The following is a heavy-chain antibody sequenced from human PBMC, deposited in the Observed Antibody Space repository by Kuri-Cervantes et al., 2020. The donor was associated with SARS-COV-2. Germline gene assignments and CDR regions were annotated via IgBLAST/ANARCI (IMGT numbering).Heavy chain of an antibody. D-gene: IGHD6-13*01. Sequence: SETLSLTCAVYGGSFSGYYWSWIRQPPGKGLEWIGSIYYSGSTYYNPSLKSRVTISVDTSKNQFSLKLGSVTAADTAVYYCARDPRAVAGFDSWGQGTLVTVSS. CDR1: GGSFSGYY. V-gene: IGHV4-34*01. J-gene: IGHJ4*02. CDR3: ARDPRAVAGFDS. CDR2: IYYSGST.